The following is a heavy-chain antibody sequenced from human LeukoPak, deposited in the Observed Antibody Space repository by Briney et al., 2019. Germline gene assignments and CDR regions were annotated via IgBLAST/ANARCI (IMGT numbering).Heavy chain of an antibody. CDR1: GFTFSIYA. CDR3: ARISDCSGGSCYSRNY. Sequence: GGSLRLSCAASGFTFSIYAMSWVRQAPGKGLEWVSTISGSGGSTHYAASVTGRFTISRDNSKNTLNLQMNSLRAEDTAVYYCARISDCSGGSCYSRNYWGQGTLVTVSS. V-gene: IGHV3-23*01. CDR2: ISGSGGST. D-gene: IGHD2-15*01. J-gene: IGHJ4*02.